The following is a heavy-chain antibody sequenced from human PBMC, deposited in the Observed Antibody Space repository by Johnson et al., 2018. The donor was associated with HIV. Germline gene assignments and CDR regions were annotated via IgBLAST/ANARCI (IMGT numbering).Heavy chain of an antibody. CDR1: GFTFSSYA. D-gene: IGHD6-19*01. V-gene: IGHV3-30*14. CDR2: ISYDGSNK. CDR3: ARAVARGQWLANGYI. J-gene: IGHJ3*02. Sequence: QVQLVESGGGVVQPGRSLRLSCAASGFTFSSYAMHWVRQAPGKGLEWVAVISYDGSNKYYADSVKGRFTISRDNSKNTLYLQMNSLRAEDKAVYYCARAVARGQWLANGYIWGQGTMVTVSS.